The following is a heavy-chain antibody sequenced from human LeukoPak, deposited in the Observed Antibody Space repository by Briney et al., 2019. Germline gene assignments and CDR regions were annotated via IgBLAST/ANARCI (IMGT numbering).Heavy chain of an antibody. V-gene: IGHV4-61*01. CDR3: ARSPSLYYDFWSGSLMDV. CDR1: RGSISGSIRSYY. J-gene: IGHJ6*03. CDR2: ISSSGSV. D-gene: IGHD3-3*01. Sequence: PSETLSLTCTVSRGSISGSIRSYYWSWLRQPPGKGLEWIGYISSSGSVNDNPSLKSRVTISVDTSKNQFSLKLSSVTAADTAVYYCARSPSLYYDFWSGSLMDVWGKGTTVTVSS.